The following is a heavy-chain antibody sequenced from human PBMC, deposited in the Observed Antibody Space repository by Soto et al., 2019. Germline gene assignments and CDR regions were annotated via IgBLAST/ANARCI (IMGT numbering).Heavy chain of an antibody. CDR2: VYYSGST. CDR1: GGSISRGSYY. V-gene: IGHV4-39*07. D-gene: IGHD3-22*01. J-gene: IGHJ4*02. Sequence: SETLSLTCTVSGGSISRGSYYGDWIRQPPGKGLEWIGNVYYSGSTNYNPSLESRVTISVDTSKNQFSLKLSSVTAADTAVYYCASARWLLHNYYFDYWGQGTLVTVSS. CDR3: ASARWLLHNYYFDY.